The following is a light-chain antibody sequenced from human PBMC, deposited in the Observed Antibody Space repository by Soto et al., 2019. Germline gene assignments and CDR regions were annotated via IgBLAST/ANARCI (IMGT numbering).Light chain of an antibody. V-gene: IGLV2-14*01. CDR3: SSYTTSSTV. CDR1: SSDGADYKD. J-gene: IGLJ1*01. CDR2: EVT. Sequence: QSVLTQPASVSGSPGQSIPISCTATSSDGADYKDVSWYQQHPGNARKLMIYEVTYRPSGVSNRFSGSKSGNTASLTISGLQAEDEAEYYCSSYTTSSTVFGTGTKLTVL.